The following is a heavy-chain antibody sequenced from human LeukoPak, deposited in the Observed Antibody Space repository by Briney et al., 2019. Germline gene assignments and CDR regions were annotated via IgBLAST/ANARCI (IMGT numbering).Heavy chain of an antibody. CDR2: ISSSSSYI. CDR1: GFTFSSYS. J-gene: IGHJ4*02. CDR3: ARDVMATIDY. V-gene: IGHV3-21*01. Sequence: GGSLRLSCAASGFTFSSYSTNWVRQAPGKGLEWVSSISSSSSYIYYADSVKGRFTISRDNAKNSLYLQMNSLRAEDTAVYYCARDVMATIDYWGQGTLVTVSS. D-gene: IGHD5-24*01.